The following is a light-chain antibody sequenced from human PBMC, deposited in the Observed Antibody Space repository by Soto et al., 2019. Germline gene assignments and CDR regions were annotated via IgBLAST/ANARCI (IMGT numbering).Light chain of an antibody. CDR2: AAS. V-gene: IGKV1-39*01. Sequence: DIQLTQSPTSLSQSVGDRLTITCRASQSISSYLNWYQQKQGKXHKXXIYAASSLQSGVPSRFSASGSGTDVTITLSSLQPEDVETDEGQQSYSTPPTFGQGTKVDIK. J-gene: IGKJ1*01. CDR3: QQSYSTPPT. CDR1: QSISSY.